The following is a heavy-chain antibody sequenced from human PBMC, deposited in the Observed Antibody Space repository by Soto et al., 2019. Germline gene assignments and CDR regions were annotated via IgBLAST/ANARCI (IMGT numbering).Heavy chain of an antibody. Sequence: QIQLVQSGGEVKKPGASVNLSCKASGYIFNGYGISWVRQAPGQGLEWMGWISPYNGHTEYSQSLQGRLTVTADTPTTTGYMELRSLRSDDTAVYYCARGGSGYHTGRGFAGAMDVWGQGTTVTVSS. D-gene: IGHD3-3*01. CDR3: ARGGSGYHTGRGFAGAMDV. J-gene: IGHJ6*02. V-gene: IGHV1-18*04. CDR2: ISPYNGHT. CDR1: GYIFNGYG.